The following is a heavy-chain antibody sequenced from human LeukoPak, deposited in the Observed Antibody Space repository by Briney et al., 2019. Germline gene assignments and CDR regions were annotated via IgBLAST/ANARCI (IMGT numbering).Heavy chain of an antibody. CDR3: ARAPAHVGVLIDY. D-gene: IGHD2-2*01. Sequence: PSETPSLTCTVSGGSVSSGSYYWSWIRQPPGKGLEWIGYIYYSGSTNYNPSLKSRVTISVDTSKNQFSLKLSSVTAADTAVYYCARAPAHVGVLIDYWGQGTLVTVSS. V-gene: IGHV4-61*01. CDR1: GGSVSSGSYY. J-gene: IGHJ4*02. CDR2: IYYSGST.